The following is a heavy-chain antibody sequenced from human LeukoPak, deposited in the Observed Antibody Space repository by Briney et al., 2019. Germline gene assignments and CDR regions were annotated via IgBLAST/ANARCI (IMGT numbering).Heavy chain of an antibody. Sequence: PGGSLRLSCAASGFTFSSYGMHWVRQAPGKGLEWVAVIWYDGSDKYYADPVKGRFTISRDNSKNTLYLQMNSLRAEDTAVYYCAKDLMEMATISGFDYWGQGTLVTVSS. V-gene: IGHV3-33*06. CDR1: GFTFSSYG. D-gene: IGHD5-24*01. CDR2: IWYDGSDK. CDR3: AKDLMEMATISGFDY. J-gene: IGHJ4*02.